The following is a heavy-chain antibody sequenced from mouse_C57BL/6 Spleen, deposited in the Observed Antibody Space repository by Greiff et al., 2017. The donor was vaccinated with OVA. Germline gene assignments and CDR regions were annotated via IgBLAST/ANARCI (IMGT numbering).Heavy chain of an antibody. V-gene: IGHV5-6*01. Sequence: EVQRVESGGDLVKPGGSLKLSCAASGFTFSSYGMSWVRQTPDKRLEWVATISSGGSYTYYPDSVKGRFTISRDNAKNTLYLQMSSLKSEDTAMYYCARHEKYDWFAYWGQGTLVTVSA. CDR1: GFTFSSYG. CDR3: ARHEKYDWFAY. J-gene: IGHJ3*01. D-gene: IGHD2-14*01. CDR2: ISSGGSYT.